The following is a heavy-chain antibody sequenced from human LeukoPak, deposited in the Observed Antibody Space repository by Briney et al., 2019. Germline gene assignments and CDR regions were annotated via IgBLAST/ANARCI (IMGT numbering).Heavy chain of an antibody. V-gene: IGHV5-51*01. D-gene: IGHD3-22*01. CDR2: IYPGDSET. CDR3: ARLGSGYPIDY. J-gene: IGHJ4*02. CDR1: GDTFTTYW. Sequence: GESLRISCNVSGDTFTTYWIAWVRQMPGKGLEWMGIIYPGDSETRDSPSFQGQVTISADKSISTAYLQWSSLKASDTAMYYCARLGSGYPIDYWGQGTLVTVSS.